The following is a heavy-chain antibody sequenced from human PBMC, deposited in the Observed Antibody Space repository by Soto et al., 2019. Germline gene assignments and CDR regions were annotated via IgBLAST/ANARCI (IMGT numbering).Heavy chain of an antibody. CDR1: GGSISSYY. Sequence: SETLSLTCTVSGGSISSYYWSWIRQPPGKGLEWIGDIYYSGSTNYNPSLKSRVTISVDKSKNQFSLKLSSVTAADTAVYYCARRYSSGWYNRIFDYWGQGTLVTVSS. CDR3: ARRYSSGWYNRIFDY. J-gene: IGHJ4*02. D-gene: IGHD6-19*01. V-gene: IGHV4-59*12. CDR2: IYYSGST.